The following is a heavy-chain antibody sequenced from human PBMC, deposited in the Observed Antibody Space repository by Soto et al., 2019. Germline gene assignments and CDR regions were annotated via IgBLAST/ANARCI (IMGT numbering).Heavy chain of an antibody. J-gene: IGHJ4*02. CDR1: GFAFSNYA. D-gene: IGHD3-10*02. V-gene: IGHV3-23*01. CDR3: ANSRPSVERTGDYVQN. CDR2: LSGSGGNT. Sequence: EVQLLESGGGIVLPGGSLRLSCSASGFAFSNYAMAWVRQAPGQGLEWISSLSGSGGNTYYADSVKGRFTISRDNSKNTLSLHMNSLTAEDTAKYYCANSRPSVERTGDYVQNWGQGTLVTVSS.